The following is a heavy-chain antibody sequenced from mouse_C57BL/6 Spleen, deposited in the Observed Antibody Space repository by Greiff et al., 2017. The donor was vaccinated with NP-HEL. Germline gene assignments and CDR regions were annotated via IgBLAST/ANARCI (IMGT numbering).Heavy chain of an antibody. CDR1: GYSITSGYY. Sequence: EVKLLESGPGLVKPSQSLSLTCSVTGYSITSGYYWNWIRQFPGNKLEWMGYISYDGSNNYNPSLKNRISITRDTSKNQFFLKLNSVTTEDTATYYCALYGNGMDYWGQGTSVTVSS. V-gene: IGHV3-6*01. CDR2: ISYDGSN. J-gene: IGHJ4*01. D-gene: IGHD2-1*01. CDR3: ALYGNGMDY.